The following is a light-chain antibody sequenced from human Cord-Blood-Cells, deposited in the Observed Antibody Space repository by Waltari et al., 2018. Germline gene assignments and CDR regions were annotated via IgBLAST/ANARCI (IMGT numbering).Light chain of an antibody. Sequence: QSALTQPASVSGSPGQSITISCTGTSSDVGGYNYVSWYPQHPGKAPKLMIYDVSNRPSGVSTLFAGSKSGNTASLTISGLQAEDEADYYCSSYTSSSTLGVFGGGTKLTVL. CDR2: DVS. CDR3: SSYTSSSTLGV. V-gene: IGLV2-14*03. J-gene: IGLJ3*02. CDR1: SSDVGGYNY.